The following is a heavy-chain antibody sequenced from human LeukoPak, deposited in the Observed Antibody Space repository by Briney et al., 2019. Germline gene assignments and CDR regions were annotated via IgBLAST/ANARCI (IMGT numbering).Heavy chain of an antibody. CDR2: IYYCGST. V-gene: IGHV4-59*08. CDR1: GGSISSYY. J-gene: IGHJ1*01. CDR3: ARMTVDIVVVPAAIRRYEYFQH. D-gene: IGHD2-2*03. Sequence: SETLSLTCTVSGGSISSYYWSWIRQPPGKGLEWIGYIYYCGSTNYNPSLKSRVTISVDTSKNQFSLKLSSVTAADTAVYYCARMTVDIVVVPAAIRRYEYFQHWGQGTLVTVSS.